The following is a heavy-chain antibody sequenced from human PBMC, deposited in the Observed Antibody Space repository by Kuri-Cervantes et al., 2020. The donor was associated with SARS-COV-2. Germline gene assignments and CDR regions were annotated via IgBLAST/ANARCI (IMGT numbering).Heavy chain of an antibody. CDR2: INQSGST. V-gene: IGHV4-34*01. CDR3: ARGRGGYYMGGHYFYSMDV. Sequence: SQTLPLTCAVFGGSSSGYYLGWIRHPPGKGLEWIGEINQSGSTSYNPSLKSRLTISVDTSENQFSLKLSSVTAADTAVYYCARGRGGYYMGGHYFYSMDVWGKGTTVTVSS. J-gene: IGHJ6*03. D-gene: IGHD3-3*01. CDR1: GGSSSGYY.